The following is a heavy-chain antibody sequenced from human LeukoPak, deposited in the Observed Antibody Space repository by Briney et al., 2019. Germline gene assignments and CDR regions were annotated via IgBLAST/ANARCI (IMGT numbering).Heavy chain of an antibody. CDR1: GFTFSTYW. CDR2: IKDNGNEK. V-gene: IGHV3-7*05. Sequence: GGSLRLSCAASGFTFSTYWMSWVRQAPGTGLEWGANIKDNGNEKHYGDSVKGRFTISRDNAKNSLYLQMNSLRAEDTAVYYCARDNGGSGWVHWGQGTLVTVSS. CDR3: ARDNGGSGWVH. J-gene: IGHJ4*02. D-gene: IGHD6-19*01.